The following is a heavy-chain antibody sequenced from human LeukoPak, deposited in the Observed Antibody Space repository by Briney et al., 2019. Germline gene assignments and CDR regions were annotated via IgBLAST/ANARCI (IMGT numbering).Heavy chain of an antibody. J-gene: IGHJ4*02. CDR1: GGSISSYY. CDR3: ARNRGGYCSGGSCRQFDY. V-gene: IGHV4-59*01. D-gene: IGHD2-15*01. CDR2: IYYSGST. Sequence: PSETLSLTCTVSGGSISSYYWSWIRQPPGKGLEWIGYIYYSGSTNYNPSLKSRVTISVDTSKNQFSLKLSSVTAAGTAVYYCARNRGGYCSGGSCRQFDYWGQGTLVTVSS.